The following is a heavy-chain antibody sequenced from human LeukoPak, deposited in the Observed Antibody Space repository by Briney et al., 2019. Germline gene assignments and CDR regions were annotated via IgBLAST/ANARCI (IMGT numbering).Heavy chain of an antibody. CDR2: INPNNGGT. CDR3: GRDRHWNQGNFDY. D-gene: IGHD1-1*01. Sequence: GASVKVSYKAFGYTITGYYIHWVRQAPGQGLEWMGWINPNNGGTNSAQKFQGRVTMTRDTSIGTAYMELNRLTYDDTAVYYCGRDRHWNQGNFDYWGQGTLVTVSS. V-gene: IGHV1-2*02. J-gene: IGHJ4*02. CDR1: GYTITGYY.